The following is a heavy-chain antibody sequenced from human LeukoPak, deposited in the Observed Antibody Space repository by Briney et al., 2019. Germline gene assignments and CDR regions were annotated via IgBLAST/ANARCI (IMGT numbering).Heavy chain of an antibody. CDR1: GGSFSGNY. Sequence: SETLSLTCAVYGGSFSGNYWSWIRQPPGKGLEWIGKINHSGSTNYNPSLKSRVTISVDTSKNQCSLKLSSVTAADTAEYYCARVGGYFDSSGYYYEDAFDIWGEGTMVTVSS. J-gene: IGHJ3*02. D-gene: IGHD3-22*01. V-gene: IGHV4-34*01. CDR3: ARVGGYFDSSGYYYEDAFDI. CDR2: INHSGST.